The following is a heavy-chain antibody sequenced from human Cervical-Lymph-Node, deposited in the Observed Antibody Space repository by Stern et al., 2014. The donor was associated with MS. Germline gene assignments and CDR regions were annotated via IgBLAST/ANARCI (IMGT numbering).Heavy chain of an antibody. CDR3: ARARVGDYARSPHLDS. Sequence: EVQLVESGGGLVKPGKSLRLSCDASGFTFSHYSINWVRQAPGQGLAWISSLSNNPTLSYYADSVEGRFTISRDSAKDSVSLHMVSLRAEDTAVYYCARARVGDYARSPHLDSWGQGTLVTVSS. CDR2: LSNNPTLS. J-gene: IGHJ4*02. V-gene: IGHV3-21*01. D-gene: IGHD4-17*01. CDR1: GFTFSHYS.